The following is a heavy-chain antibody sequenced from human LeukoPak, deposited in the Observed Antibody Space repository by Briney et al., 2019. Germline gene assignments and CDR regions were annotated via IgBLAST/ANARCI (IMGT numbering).Heavy chain of an antibody. V-gene: IGHV1-69*01. CDR2: IIPVSGTA. CDR1: GGTFSGYA. D-gene: IGHD4-17*01. J-gene: IGHJ4*02. CDR3: ARLTRRDFTVTPEDY. Sequence: GGSLRLSCAASGGTFSGYAISWVRQAPGQGLEWMGGIIPVSGTANYAQNFQGRVTITADESTSTAYMELSSLRSEDTAVYYCARLTRRDFTVTPEDYWGQGTLVTVSS.